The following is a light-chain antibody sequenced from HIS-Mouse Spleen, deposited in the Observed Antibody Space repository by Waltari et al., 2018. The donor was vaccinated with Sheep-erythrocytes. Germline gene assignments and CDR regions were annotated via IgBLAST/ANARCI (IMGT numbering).Light chain of an antibody. Sequence: QSALTQPRSASGPPRQSVTISCPEPSSVVGCSNLFPWYQQHPGKAPKLMIYYVSKRPSGVPDRFSGSKSGNTASLTISGLQAEDEADYYCCSYAGSYNHVFATGTKVTVL. V-gene: IGLV2-11*01. CDR2: YVS. J-gene: IGLJ1*01. CDR3: CSYAGSYNHV. CDR1: SSVVGCSNL.